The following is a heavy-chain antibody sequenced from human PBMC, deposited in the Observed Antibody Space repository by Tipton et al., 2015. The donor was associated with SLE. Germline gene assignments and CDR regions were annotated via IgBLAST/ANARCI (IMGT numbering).Heavy chain of an antibody. D-gene: IGHD4/OR15-4a*01. V-gene: IGHV4-34*11. CDR1: GGSFRGYY. CDR2: IFYSGST. J-gene: IGHJ2*01. Sequence: TLSLTCAVHGGSFRGYYWSWIRQPPGKGLEWIGYIFYSGSTNHNPSLKRRVTMSLDTSKNQFSLQLTSLTAADTAVYYCARNHPNYNPNWYFDLWGRGTLVTVSS. CDR3: ARNHPNYNPNWYFDL.